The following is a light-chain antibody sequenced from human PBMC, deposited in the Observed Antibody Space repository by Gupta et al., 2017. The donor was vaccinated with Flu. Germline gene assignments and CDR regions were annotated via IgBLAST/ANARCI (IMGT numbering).Light chain of an antibody. CDR2: STN. Sequence: SCSASTGHTPSCDQQTPGQTPRTLIYSTNSRSSGVPDRFTGSILGHKAALTITGAQIDDESHYYCALYMGSGISVFGGGTKLTVL. CDR3: ALYMGSGISV. J-gene: IGLJ2*01. V-gene: IGLV8-61*01. CDR1: SCSASTGHT.